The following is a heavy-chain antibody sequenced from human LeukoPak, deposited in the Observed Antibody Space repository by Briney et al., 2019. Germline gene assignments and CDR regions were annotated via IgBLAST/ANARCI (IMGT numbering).Heavy chain of an antibody. V-gene: IGHV3-30-3*01. CDR2: ISYDGTNK. Sequence: PGGSLRLSCAASGFSFSSYAMHWVRQAPGKGLEWVAVISYDGTNKYYADSVKGRFTISRDNSKNTLYLQMNNLRAGDTAVYYCARPYNSGWYGDFDYWGQGTLVTVSS. D-gene: IGHD6-19*01. CDR3: ARPYNSGWYGDFDY. CDR1: GFSFSSYA. J-gene: IGHJ4*02.